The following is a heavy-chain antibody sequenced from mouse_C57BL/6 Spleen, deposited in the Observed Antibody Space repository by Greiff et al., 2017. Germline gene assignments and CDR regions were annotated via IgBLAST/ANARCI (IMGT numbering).Heavy chain of an antibody. J-gene: IGHJ1*03. D-gene: IGHD1-1*01. CDR1: GYTFTSYW. V-gene: IGHV1-61*01. Sequence: QVQLQHPGAELVRPGSSVKLSCKASGYTFTSYWMDWVKQRPGQGLEWIGNIYPSDSETHYNQKFKDKATLTVDKSSSTAYMQLSSLTSEDSAVYYCARRTTGGYFDVWGTGTTVTVSS. CDR2: IYPSDSET. CDR3: ARRTTGGYFDV.